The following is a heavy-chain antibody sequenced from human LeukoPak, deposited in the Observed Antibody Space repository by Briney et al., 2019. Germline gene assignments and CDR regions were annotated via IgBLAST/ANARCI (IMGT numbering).Heavy chain of an antibody. V-gene: IGHV3-7*01. CDR3: AKVIGVAGGDFDY. D-gene: IGHD6-19*01. CDR2: INHNGNVN. Sequence: GGSLRLSCAASGFTFSSCWMNWARQAPGKGLEWVASINHNGNVNYYVDSVKGRFTISRDNAKNSLYLQMNSLRAEDTAVYYCAKVIGVAGGDFDYWGQGTLVTVSS. J-gene: IGHJ4*02. CDR1: GFTFSSCW.